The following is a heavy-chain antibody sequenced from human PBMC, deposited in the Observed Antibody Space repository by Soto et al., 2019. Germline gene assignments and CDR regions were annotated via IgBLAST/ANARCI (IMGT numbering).Heavy chain of an antibody. CDR1: GGSFSGYY. D-gene: IGHD5-18*01. V-gene: IGHV4-34*01. CDR3: ARFNGYSYGYYYYGMDV. J-gene: IGHJ6*04. CDR2: INHSGST. Sequence: SETLSLTCAVYGGSFSGYYWSWIRQPPGKGLEWIGEINHSGSTNYNPSLKSRVTISVDTSKNQFSLKLSSVTAADTAVYYCARFNGYSYGYYYYGMDVWGKGTTVTVSS.